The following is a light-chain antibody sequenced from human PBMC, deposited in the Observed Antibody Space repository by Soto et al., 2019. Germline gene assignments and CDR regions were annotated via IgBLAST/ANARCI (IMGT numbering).Light chain of an antibody. Sequence: QSALTQPASVSGSPGQSIAISCTGTSSDVGGYNYVSWYQQYPGKAPKLMIYDVSDRPSGVSDRFSGSKSGNTASLTISGLQAEDEADYYCSSYTRSSTPYVFGTGTKLTAL. CDR2: DVS. CDR3: SSYTRSSTPYV. V-gene: IGLV2-14*01. CDR1: SSDVGGYNY. J-gene: IGLJ1*01.